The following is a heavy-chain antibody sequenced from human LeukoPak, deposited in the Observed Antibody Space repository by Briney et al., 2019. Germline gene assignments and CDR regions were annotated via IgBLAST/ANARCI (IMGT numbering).Heavy chain of an antibody. CDR1: GFTFSSYG. D-gene: IGHD6-13*01. CDR3: AREFSSSWFRQFDY. CDR2: ISYDGSSK. V-gene: IGHV3-30*03. Sequence: GRSLRLSCAASGFTFSSYGMHWVRQAPGKGLEWVTIISYDGSSKYYADSVKGRFTISRDNSKNTLYLQMNSLRAEDTAVYYCAREFSSSWFRQFDYWGQGTLVTVSS. J-gene: IGHJ4*02.